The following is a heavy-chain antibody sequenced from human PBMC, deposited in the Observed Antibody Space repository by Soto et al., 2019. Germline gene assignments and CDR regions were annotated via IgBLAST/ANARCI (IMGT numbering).Heavy chain of an antibody. CDR2: ISGDRSRT. CDR1: GFTFSSYW. CDR3: AREGALGSFDI. Sequence: PGGSLRLSCAASGFTFSSYWMHWVRQAPGKGLVWVSHISGDRSRTSYADSVKGRFTISRDNAKNTLYLQVNSLRAEDTAVYYCAREGALGSFDIWGQGTMVTVSS. J-gene: IGHJ3*02. V-gene: IGHV3-74*01.